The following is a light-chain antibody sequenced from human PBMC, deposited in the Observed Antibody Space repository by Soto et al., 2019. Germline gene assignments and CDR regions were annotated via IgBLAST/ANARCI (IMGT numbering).Light chain of an antibody. CDR3: QQYNRYSWT. V-gene: IGKV1-9*01. J-gene: IGKJ1*01. Sequence: IQLTQSPSSLSASVGDRVTITCRASQGISSYLAWYQQKPGKAPKLLIYAASTLQSGVPSRFSGSGSGTEFTLTISSLQPDDFATYYCQQYNRYSWTFGQGTQVDIK. CDR2: AAS. CDR1: QGISSY.